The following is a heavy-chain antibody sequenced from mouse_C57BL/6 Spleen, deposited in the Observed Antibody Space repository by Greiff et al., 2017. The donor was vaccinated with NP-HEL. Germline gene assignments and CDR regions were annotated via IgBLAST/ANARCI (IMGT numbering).Heavy chain of an antibody. CDR1: GFTFSDYG. CDR3: AILYGSSHYAMDY. V-gene: IGHV5-17*01. Sequence: VQLKESGGGLVKPGGSLKLSCAASGFTFSDYGMHWVRQAPEKGLEWVAYISSGSSTIYYADTVKGRFTISRDNAKNTLFLQMTSLRSEDTAMYYCAILYGSSHYAMDYWGQGTSVTVSS. D-gene: IGHD1-1*01. J-gene: IGHJ4*01. CDR2: ISSGSSTI.